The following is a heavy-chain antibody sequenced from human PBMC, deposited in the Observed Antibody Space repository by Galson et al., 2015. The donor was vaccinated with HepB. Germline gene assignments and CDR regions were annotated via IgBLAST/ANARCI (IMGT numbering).Heavy chain of an antibody. Sequence: SGFSFTNAWINWVRQASGKGLEWVALISSDGSIQYYGDSVKGRFTISRDNWKNTLHLEIHSLRTEDTAVYYCAKPITALAFDAFDMWGLGTLVTVSS. J-gene: IGHJ3*02. CDR3: AKPITALAFDAFDM. V-gene: IGHV3-30*18. CDR2: ISSDGSIQ. CDR1: GFSFTNAW. D-gene: IGHD5-18*01.